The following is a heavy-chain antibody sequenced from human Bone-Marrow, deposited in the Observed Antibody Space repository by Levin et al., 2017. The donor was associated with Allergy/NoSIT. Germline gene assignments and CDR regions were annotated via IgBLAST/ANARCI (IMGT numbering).Heavy chain of an antibody. CDR1: GGSISSGDYY. D-gene: IGHD3-22*01. J-gene: IGHJ4*02. CDR2: IYYSGST. CDR3: ARGGTMIGSVFDY. V-gene: IGHV4-30-4*01. Sequence: SETLSLTCTVSGGSISSGDYYWSWIRQPPGKGLEWIGYIYYSGSTYYNPSLKSRVTISVDTSKNQFSLKLSSVTAADTAVYYCARGGTMIGSVFDYWGQGTLVTVSS.